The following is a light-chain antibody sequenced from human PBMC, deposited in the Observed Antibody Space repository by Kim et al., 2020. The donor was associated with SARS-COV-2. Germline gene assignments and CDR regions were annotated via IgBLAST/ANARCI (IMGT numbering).Light chain of an antibody. V-gene: IGKV3-20*01. CDR2: ATS. CDR3: QQYGRSPLT. J-gene: IGKJ4*01. Sequence: PGERATLSCRASQSVSGSSLVWYRQRPGQSPSLLMFATSTRATGVPDRFSGSGSGTDFTLTISRLEPEDFGIYFCQQYGRSPLTFGGGTKLEIK. CDR1: QSVSGSS.